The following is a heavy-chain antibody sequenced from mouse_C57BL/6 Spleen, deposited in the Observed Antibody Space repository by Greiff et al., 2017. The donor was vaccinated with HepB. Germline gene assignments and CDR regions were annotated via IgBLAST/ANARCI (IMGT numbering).Heavy chain of an antibody. J-gene: IGHJ2*01. V-gene: IGHV1-15*01. CDR2: IDPETGGT. Sequence: QVQLKQSGAELVRPGASVTLSCKASGYTFTDYEMHWVKQTPVHGLEWIGAIDPETGGTAYNQKFKGKAILTADKSSSTAYMELRSLTSEDSAVYYCTSLGTTGVGDYWGQGTTLTVSS. CDR3: TSLGTTGVGDY. D-gene: IGHD1-1*01. CDR1: GYTFTDYE.